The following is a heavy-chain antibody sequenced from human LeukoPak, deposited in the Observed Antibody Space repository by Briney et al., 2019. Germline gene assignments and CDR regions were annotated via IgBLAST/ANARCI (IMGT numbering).Heavy chain of an antibody. CDR3: ARVLDYSNYGGYYFDY. J-gene: IGHJ4*02. CDR1: GFTFSSYW. CDR2: IKQDGSEK. D-gene: IGHD4-11*01. Sequence: GGSLRLSCAASGFTFSSYWMSWVRQAPGKGLEWVASIKQDGSEKYYVDSVKGRFTISRDNAKNSLYLQMNSLRAEDTAVYYCARVLDYSNYGGYYFDYWGQGTLVTVSS. V-gene: IGHV3-7*01.